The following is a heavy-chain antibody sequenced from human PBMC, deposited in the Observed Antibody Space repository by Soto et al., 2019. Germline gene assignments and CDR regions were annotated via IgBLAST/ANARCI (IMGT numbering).Heavy chain of an antibody. CDR1: GFTFSSYA. J-gene: IGHJ6*03. D-gene: IGHD3-10*01. CDR3: ARDRGSTFNYYYYMDV. CDR2: ISSNGGST. Sequence: GGSLRLSCAASGFTFSSYAMHWVRQAPGKGLEYVSAISSNGGSTYYANSVKGRFTISRDNSKNTLYLQMGSLRAEDMAVYYCARDRGSTFNYYYYMDVWGKGTTVTVSS. V-gene: IGHV3-64*01.